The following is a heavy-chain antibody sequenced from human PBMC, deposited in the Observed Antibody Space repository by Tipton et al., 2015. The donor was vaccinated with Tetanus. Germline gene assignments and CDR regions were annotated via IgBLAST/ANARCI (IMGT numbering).Heavy chain of an antibody. CDR2: INSKIDGGAI. Sequence: SLRLSCAASGLNFTGFTFSNAWMSWVRQAPGKGLEWDGRINSKIDGGAIDYAAPGDGRFTLSRDDSKDRVYLQMNSLNTEETARYYCTTSGPGAFGGDSWGQGTQVTVSS. J-gene: IGHJ4*02. CDR3: TTSGPGAFGGDS. V-gene: IGHV3-15*01. D-gene: IGHD3-16*01. CDR1: GLNFTGFTFSNAW.